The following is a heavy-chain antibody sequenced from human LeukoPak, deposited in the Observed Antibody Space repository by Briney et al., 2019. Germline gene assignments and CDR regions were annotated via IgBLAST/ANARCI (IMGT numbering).Heavy chain of an antibody. V-gene: IGHV4-34*01. CDR2: INHSGST. CDR1: GGSFSGYY. J-gene: IGHJ4*02. D-gene: IGHD3-22*01. Sequence: SETLSLTCAVYGGSFSGYYWSWIRQPPGKGLEWIGEINHSGSTNYNPSLRSRVTISVDTSKNQFSLKLSSVTAADTAVYYCASRGGSGYRFLDYWGQGTLVTVSS. CDR3: ASRGGSGYRFLDY.